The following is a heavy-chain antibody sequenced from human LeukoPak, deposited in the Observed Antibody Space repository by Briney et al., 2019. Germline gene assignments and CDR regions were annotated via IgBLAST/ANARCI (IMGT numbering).Heavy chain of an antibody. D-gene: IGHD3-10*01. J-gene: IGHJ4*02. CDR3: AADRYGSGSPRY. V-gene: IGHV1-58*01. CDR2: IVVGSGNT. CDR1: GFTFTSSA. Sequence: ASVKVSCKASGFTFTSSAVQRGRQARGQRLEWIGWIVVGSGNTNNAQKFQERVTITRDMSTSTAYMELSSLRSEDTAVYYCAADRYGSGSPRYWGQGTLVTVSS.